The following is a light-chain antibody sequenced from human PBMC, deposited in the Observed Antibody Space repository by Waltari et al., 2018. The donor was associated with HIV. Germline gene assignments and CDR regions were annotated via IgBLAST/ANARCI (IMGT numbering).Light chain of an antibody. CDR2: EVT. V-gene: IGLV2-23*02. CDR3: CSYTGTGVL. CDR1: GCDVVAYNL. Sequence: QSALTQPASVSGSPGQSITLSCTGPGCDVVAYNLVSWYQQHPGNAPKLIIFEVTKRPSGVSDRFSGSRSGNTASLTISGLQAEDEGVYYCCSYTGTGVLFGGGTNLTVL. J-gene: IGLJ2*01.